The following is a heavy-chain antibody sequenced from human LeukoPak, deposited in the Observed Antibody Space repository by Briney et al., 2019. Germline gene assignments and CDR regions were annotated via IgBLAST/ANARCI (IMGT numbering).Heavy chain of an antibody. CDR1: GFTFSSYN. Sequence: GGSLRLSCAASGFTFSSYNMNWVRQAPGKGLEWVASISSSSNYIYYVDSVKGRFPISRDNAKNSLYLQMNSLRAEDTAVYYCAREGAKRGYSGYDAMYWGQGALVIVSS. J-gene: IGHJ4*02. CDR2: ISSSSNYI. CDR3: AREGAKRGYSGYDAMY. V-gene: IGHV3-21*01. D-gene: IGHD5-12*01.